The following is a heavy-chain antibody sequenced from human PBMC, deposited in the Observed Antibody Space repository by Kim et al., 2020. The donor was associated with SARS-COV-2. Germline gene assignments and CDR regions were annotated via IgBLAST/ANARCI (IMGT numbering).Heavy chain of an antibody. Sequence: GGSLRLSCAASGVSFNRYAMTWVRQAPGRGLEWVSSISGDGERRYYAEAVKGRFTISRDNFENTLDLEMISLRAEDTAVYYCAKDFLGTGWYDGDDWGQGTVVTVSS. V-gene: IGHV3-23*01. D-gene: IGHD6-19*01. CDR3: AKDFLGTGWYDGDD. CDR2: ISGDGERR. J-gene: IGHJ4*02. CDR1: GVSFNRYA.